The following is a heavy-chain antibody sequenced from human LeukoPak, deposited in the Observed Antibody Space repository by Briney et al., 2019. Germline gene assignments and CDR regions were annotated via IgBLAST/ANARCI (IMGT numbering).Heavy chain of an antibody. CDR2: ISSSSSYI. CDR1: GFTFSSYR. Sequence: GGSLRLSCAASGFTFSSYRMNWVRQAPGKGLEWVSSISSSSSYIYYADSVKGRFTISRDNAKNSLYLQMNSLRAEDTAVYYCARDPSRRAVASTLDYWGQGTLVTVSS. D-gene: IGHD6-19*01. J-gene: IGHJ4*02. CDR3: ARDPSRRAVASTLDY. V-gene: IGHV3-21*01.